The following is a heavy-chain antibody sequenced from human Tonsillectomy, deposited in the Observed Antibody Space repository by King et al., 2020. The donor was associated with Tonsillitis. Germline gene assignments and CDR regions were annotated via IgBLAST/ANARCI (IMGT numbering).Heavy chain of an antibody. CDR2: ISGRGDDT. CDR3: AKVPSSGYSSFDY. CDR1: GFTFSSYA. D-gene: IGHD3-22*01. V-gene: IGHV3-23*04. J-gene: IGHJ4*02. Sequence: EVQLVESGGGLVQPGGSLRLSCAASGFTFSSYAMSWVRQAPGKGLEWVSGISGRGDDTYYADSVKGRVTISRDNSKNTLYLQMNSLIAEDTAVYYCAKVPSSGYSSFDYWGQGTLVTVSS.